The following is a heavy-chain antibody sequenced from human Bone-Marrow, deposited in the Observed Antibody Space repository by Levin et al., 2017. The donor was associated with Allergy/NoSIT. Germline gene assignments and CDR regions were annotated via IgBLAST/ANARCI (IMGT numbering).Heavy chain of an antibody. V-gene: IGHV4-39*07. D-gene: IGHD4-11*01. CDR2: IYYSGST. Sequence: SETLSLTCTVSGGSISSSSYYWGWIRQPPGKGLEWIGSIYYSGSTYYNPSLKSRVSISVGTSKNQFSLKLSSVTAADTAIYYCASGNDYGNYDPGIDYWGQGTLVTVSS. CDR1: GGSISSSSYY. J-gene: IGHJ4*02. CDR3: ASGNDYGNYDPGIDY.